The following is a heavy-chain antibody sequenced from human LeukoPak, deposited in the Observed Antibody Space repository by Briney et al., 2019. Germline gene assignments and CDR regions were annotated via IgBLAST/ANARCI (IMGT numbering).Heavy chain of an antibody. Sequence: ASVKVSCKASGYTFTSYGISWVRQAPGQGLEWMGWINPNSGGTNYAQKFQGRVTMTRDTSISTAYMELSRLRSDDTAVYYCAREEQGMDWDYWGQGTLVTVSS. V-gene: IGHV1-2*02. D-gene: IGHD6-13*01. J-gene: IGHJ4*02. CDR1: GYTFTSYG. CDR3: AREEQGMDWDY. CDR2: INPNSGGT.